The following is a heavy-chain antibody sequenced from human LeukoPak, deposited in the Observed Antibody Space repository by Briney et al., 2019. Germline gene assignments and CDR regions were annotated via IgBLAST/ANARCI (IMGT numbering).Heavy chain of an antibody. D-gene: IGHD6-13*01. CDR2: IHHSGST. CDR1: GGSFSNYY. V-gene: IGHV4-34*01. Sequence: SETLSLTCAVYGGSFSNYYWTWIRQPPGKGLEGIGEIHHSGSTSYNPSLKSRVTISVDTSKNQFSLNLSSMTAADTAVYFCARGSVAAAGTRFFEYWGQGTLVTVSA. J-gene: IGHJ4*02. CDR3: ARGSVAAAGTRFFEY.